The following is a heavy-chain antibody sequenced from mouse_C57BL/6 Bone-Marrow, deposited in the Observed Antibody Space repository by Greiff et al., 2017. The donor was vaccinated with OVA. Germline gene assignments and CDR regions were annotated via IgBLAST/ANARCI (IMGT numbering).Heavy chain of an antibody. D-gene: IGHD1-1*01. CDR2: ISDGGSYT. V-gene: IGHV5-4*01. J-gene: IGHJ2*01. CDR3: AREGYYYFDY. Sequence: EVKLVESGGGLVKPGGSLKLSCAASGFTFSSYAMSWVRQTPEQRLEWVATISDGGSYTYYPDNVKGRFTISRDNAKNNLYLQMSHLKAEDTARYYCAREGYYYFDYWGQGTTLTVSS. CDR1: GFTFSSYA.